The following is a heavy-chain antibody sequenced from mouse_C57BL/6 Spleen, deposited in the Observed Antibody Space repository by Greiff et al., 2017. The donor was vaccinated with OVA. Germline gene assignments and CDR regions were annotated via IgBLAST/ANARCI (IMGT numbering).Heavy chain of an antibody. CDR1: GYTFTSYW. V-gene: IGHV1-50*01. J-gene: IGHJ2*01. D-gene: IGHD2-2*01. CDR2: IDPSDSYT. CDR3: ARGDGYDVGY. Sequence: QVQLKQPGAELVKPGASVKLSCKASGYTFTSYWMQWVKQRPGQGLEWIGEIDPSDSYTNYNQKFKGKATLTVDTSSSTAYMQLSSLTSEDSAVYYCARGDGYDVGYWGQGTTLTVSS.